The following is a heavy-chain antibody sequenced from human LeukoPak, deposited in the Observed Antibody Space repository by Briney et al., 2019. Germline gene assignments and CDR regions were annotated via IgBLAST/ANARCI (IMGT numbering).Heavy chain of an antibody. CDR3: ARGRGILYIRPSDAFDI. D-gene: IGHD5-18*01. J-gene: IGHJ3*02. CDR1: GGTFSSYA. CDR2: IIPILGIA. V-gene: IGHV1-69*04. Sequence: SVKVSCKASGGTFSSYAISWVRQAPGQGLEWMGRIIPILGIANYAQKFQGRVTITADKSTSTAYMELSSLRSEDTAVYYCARGRGILYIRPSDAFDIWGQGTMVTVSS.